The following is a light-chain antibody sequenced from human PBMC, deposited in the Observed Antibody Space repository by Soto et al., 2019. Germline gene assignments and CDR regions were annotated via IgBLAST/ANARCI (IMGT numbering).Light chain of an antibody. Sequence: QSVLTQPASVSGSPGQSITISCTGTSSDVGGYNYVSWYQQHPGKAPKLMIFEVNTRPSGVSNRFSGSKSGNTASLTISGLQAEDETDYYCSSYTSTNHVVFGGGTKLTVL. V-gene: IGLV2-14*01. CDR1: SSDVGGYNY. CDR3: SSYTSTNHVV. J-gene: IGLJ2*01. CDR2: EVN.